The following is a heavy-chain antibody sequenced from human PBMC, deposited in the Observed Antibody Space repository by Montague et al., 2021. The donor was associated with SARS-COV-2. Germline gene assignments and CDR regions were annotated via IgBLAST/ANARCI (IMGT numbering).Heavy chain of an antibody. CDR3: ARVFPRWLQFDPYFDY. Sequence: SETLSLTCTVSGGSISSYYWSWIRQPPGKGLEWIGYIYYSGSTNYNPSLKSRVTISVDTSRNQFSLKLSPVTAVDTAVYYCARVFPRWLQFDPYFDYWGQGTLVTVSS. J-gene: IGHJ4*02. V-gene: IGHV4-59*01. D-gene: IGHD5-24*01. CDR1: GGSISSYY. CDR2: IYYSGST.